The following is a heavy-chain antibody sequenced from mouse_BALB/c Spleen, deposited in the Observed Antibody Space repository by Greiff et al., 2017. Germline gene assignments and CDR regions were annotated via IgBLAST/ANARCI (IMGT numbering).Heavy chain of an antibody. Sequence: QVQLQQSGPGLVAPSQSLSITCTVSGFSLTSYDISWIRQPPGKGLEWLGVIWTGGGTNYNSAFMSRLSISKDNSKSQVFLKMNSLQTDDTAIYYCVREGYYYGSGAYWGQGTLVTVSA. CDR3: VREGYYYGSGAY. V-gene: IGHV2-9-2*01. D-gene: IGHD1-1*01. J-gene: IGHJ3*01. CDR1: GFSLTSYD. CDR2: IWTGGGT.